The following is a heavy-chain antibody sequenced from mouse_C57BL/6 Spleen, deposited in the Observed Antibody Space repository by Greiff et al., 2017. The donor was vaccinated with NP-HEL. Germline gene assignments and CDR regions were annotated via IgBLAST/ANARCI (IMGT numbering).Heavy chain of an antibody. CDR1: GYSFTGYY. J-gene: IGHJ2*01. V-gene: IGHV1-42*01. CDR3: ARGDSDY. Sequence: VQLKESGPELVKPGASVKISCKASGYSFTGYYMNWVKQSPEKSLEWIGEINPSTGGTTYNQKFKAKATLTVDKSSSTAYMQLKSLTSEDSAVYYCARGDSDYWGQGTTLTVSS. CDR2: INPSTGGT.